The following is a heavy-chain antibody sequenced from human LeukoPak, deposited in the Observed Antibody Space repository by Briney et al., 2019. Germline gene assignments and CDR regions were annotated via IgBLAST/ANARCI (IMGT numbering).Heavy chain of an antibody. CDR3: AREGTTVTTPDY. J-gene: IGHJ4*02. D-gene: IGHD4-17*01. V-gene: IGHV1-69*05. CDR2: IIPIFGTA. Sequence: SVKVSCKASGGTFSSYAVSWVRQAPGQGLEWMGRIIPIFGTANYAQKFQGRVTITTDESTSTAYMELSSLRSEDTAVYYCAREGTTVTTPDYWGQGTLVTVSS. CDR1: GGTFSSYA.